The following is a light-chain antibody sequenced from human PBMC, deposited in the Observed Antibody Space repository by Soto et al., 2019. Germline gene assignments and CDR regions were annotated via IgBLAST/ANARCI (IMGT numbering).Light chain of an antibody. CDR1: QSVSSSY. V-gene: IGKV3-20*01. CDR2: GAS. J-gene: IGKJ4*01. CDR3: QPYGSSLT. Sequence: ILLTQSPGTLSLSPGERATLSCMASQSVSSSYLAWYQQKPGQAPRLLIYGASSRATGIPDRFSGSGSGTDFTLTISRLEPEDFAVYYCQPYGSSLTSGGGTKVDI.